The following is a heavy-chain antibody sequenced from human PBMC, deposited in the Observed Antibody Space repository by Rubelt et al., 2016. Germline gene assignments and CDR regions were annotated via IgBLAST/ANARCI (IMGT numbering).Heavy chain of an antibody. Sequence: QLQLQESGPGLVKPSETLSLTCTVSGGSISSSSYYWGWIRQPPGKGLEWIGSIYYSGSTYYNPSLKSRVTISVDTSKNQCSLKLSSVAAAGTAVYYCARLWSKQWPFDPWGQGTLVSVSP. CDR2: IYYSGST. J-gene: IGHJ5*02. CDR1: GGSISSSSYY. D-gene: IGHD6-19*01. V-gene: IGHV4-39*01. CDR3: ARLWSKQWPFDP.